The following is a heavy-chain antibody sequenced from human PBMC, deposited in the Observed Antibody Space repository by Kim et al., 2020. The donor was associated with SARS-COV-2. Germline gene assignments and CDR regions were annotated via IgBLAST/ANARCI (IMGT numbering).Heavy chain of an antibody. V-gene: IGHV1-3*01. Sequence: NTRYAPKFQGRVSLTRDTSATTAYLGLSGLISEDTAVYYCAREAVAGSFDYWGQGSLVTVSS. J-gene: IGHJ4*02. CDR3: AREAVAGSFDY. D-gene: IGHD6-19*01. CDR2: NT.